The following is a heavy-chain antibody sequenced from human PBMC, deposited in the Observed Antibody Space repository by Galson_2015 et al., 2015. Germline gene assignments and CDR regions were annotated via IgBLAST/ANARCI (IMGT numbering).Heavy chain of an antibody. Sequence: SLRLSCAASGFTVSSNYMSWVRQAPGKGLEWVSVIYSGGSTYYADSVKGRFTISRDNSKNTLYLQMNSLRAEDTAVYYCASTYMTTVTTEVTPPSRVPMLFDYWGQGTLVTVSS. CDR3: ASTYMTTVTTEVTPPSRVPMLFDY. D-gene: IGHD4-17*01. CDR2: IYSGGST. CDR1: GFTVSSNY. V-gene: IGHV3-53*01. J-gene: IGHJ4*02.